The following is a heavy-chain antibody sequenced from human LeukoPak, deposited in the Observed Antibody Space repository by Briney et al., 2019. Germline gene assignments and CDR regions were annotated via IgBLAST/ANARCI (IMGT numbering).Heavy chain of an antibody. CDR3: AADLSYYDPSGGRAFDI. V-gene: IGHV1-58*02. CDR2: LVVGSGNT. Sequence: SVKVSYKASGFTFTSSAMQWVRQARGQRLEWMGWLVVGSGNTNYAQKFQERVTITRDMSTSTAYMELSSLRSEDTAVYYCAADLSYYDPSGGRAFDIWGQGTMVTVSS. J-gene: IGHJ3*02. D-gene: IGHD3-22*01. CDR1: GFTFTSSA.